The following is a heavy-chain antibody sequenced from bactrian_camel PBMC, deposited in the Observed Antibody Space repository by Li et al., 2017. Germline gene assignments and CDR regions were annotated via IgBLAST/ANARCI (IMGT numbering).Heavy chain of an antibody. J-gene: IGHJ6*01. D-gene: IGHD2*01. CDR2: ISGDGSRR. Sequence: HVQLVESGGGLVQPGGSLTLSCAAVGFTFRTYYMMWVRQAPRKGPEWVSSISGDGSRRYYADSVKGRFTISRDSAKKTLYLRMNRLNTEDTGRYYCAASTLPCHSGFFGQMIDRGYWAQGTQVTVS. V-gene: IGHV3S6*01. CDR3: AASTLPCHSGFFGQMIDRGY. CDR1: GFTFRTYY.